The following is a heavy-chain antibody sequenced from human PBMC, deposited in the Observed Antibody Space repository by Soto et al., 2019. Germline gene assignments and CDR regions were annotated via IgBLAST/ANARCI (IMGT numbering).Heavy chain of an antibody. CDR3: AHGSGWLSDY. D-gene: IGHD6-19*01. V-gene: IGHV2-5*01. J-gene: IGHJ4*02. CDR1: GFSLSSSAVG. CDR2: IYWNDDK. Sequence: QITLKESGPTLLKPTQTLTLTCTFSGFSLSSSAVGVNWIRQPPGKALEWLALIYWNDDKHYSPSLRSRLTITKDTSKNQVVLTMSNMDPVDTATYYCAHGSGWLSDYWGQGILVTVSS.